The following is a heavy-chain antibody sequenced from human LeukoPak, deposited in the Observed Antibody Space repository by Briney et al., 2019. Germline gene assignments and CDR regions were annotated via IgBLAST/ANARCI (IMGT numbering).Heavy chain of an antibody. CDR1: GYTFTGYY. Sequence: ASVKVSCKASGYTFTGYYMHWVRQAPGQGLEWMGWINPNSGGTNYAQKFQGRVTMTRDTSISTAYMELSSLRSEDTAVYYCARDSGRAYSGYDLSDYWGQGTLVTVSS. CDR3: ARDSGRAYSGYDLSDY. V-gene: IGHV1-2*02. D-gene: IGHD5-12*01. CDR2: INPNSGGT. J-gene: IGHJ4*02.